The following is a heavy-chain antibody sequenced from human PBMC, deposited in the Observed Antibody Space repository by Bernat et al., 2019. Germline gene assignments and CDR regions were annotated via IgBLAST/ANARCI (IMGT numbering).Heavy chain of an antibody. CDR2: ISGRGGST. CDR1: GFTFSTYG. D-gene: IGHD6-13*01. Sequence: VQLVESGGGWVQPGGSLRLSCAASGFTFSTYGMSWVRQAPGKGLEWVSAISGRGGSTYYADSVKGRFTISRDNATNTLYLQMNSLRAEDTAVYYCARGTSYSAPYMDVWGKGTTVTVSS. V-gene: IGHV3-23*04. CDR3: ARGTSYSAPYMDV. J-gene: IGHJ6*03.